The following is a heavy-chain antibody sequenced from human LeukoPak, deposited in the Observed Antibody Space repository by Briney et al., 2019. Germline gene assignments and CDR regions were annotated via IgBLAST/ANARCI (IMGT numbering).Heavy chain of an antibody. J-gene: IGHJ6*02. V-gene: IGHV4-59*12. D-gene: IGHD3-10*01. CDR3: ARGLYYYGSGYYYYYGMDV. CDR1: GGSISSYY. CDR2: IYYSGST. Sequence: SETLSLTCTVSGGSISSYYWSWIRQPPGKGLEWIGYIYYSGSTYYNPSLKSRVTISVDTSKNQFSLKLSSVTAADTAVYYCARGLYYYGSGYYYYYGMDVWGQGTTVTVSS.